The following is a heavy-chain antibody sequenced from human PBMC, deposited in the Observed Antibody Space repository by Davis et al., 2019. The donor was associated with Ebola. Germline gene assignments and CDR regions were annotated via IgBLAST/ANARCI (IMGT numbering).Heavy chain of an antibody. D-gene: IGHD1-20*01. CDR3: ATLRRTITGMDDGFDI. V-gene: IGHV5-51*01. CDR2: IFPRDSDT. Sequence: GESLKISCKGSGYDFTSSWIAWVRLMPGKGLEWMGIIFPRDSDTRYSPSFQGQVTISADKSIKTAFLQWSSLKASDTAMYYCATLRRTITGMDDGFDIWGQGTMVTVSS. J-gene: IGHJ3*02. CDR1: GYDFTSSW.